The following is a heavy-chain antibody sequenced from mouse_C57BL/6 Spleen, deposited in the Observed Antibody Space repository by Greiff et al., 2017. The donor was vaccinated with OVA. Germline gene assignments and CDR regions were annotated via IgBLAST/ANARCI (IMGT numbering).Heavy chain of an antibody. CDR1: GYTFTSYW. V-gene: IGHV1-69*01. CDR2: IDPSDSYT. D-gene: IGHD1-1*01. J-gene: IGHJ2*01. Sequence: VQLQQPGAELVMPGASVKLSCKASGYTFTSYWMHWVKQRPGQGLEWIGEIDPSDSYTNYNQKFKGKSTLTVDKSSSTAYMQLSSLTSEDSAVYYCARPTVVAYYFDYWGQGTTLTVSS. CDR3: ARPTVVAYYFDY.